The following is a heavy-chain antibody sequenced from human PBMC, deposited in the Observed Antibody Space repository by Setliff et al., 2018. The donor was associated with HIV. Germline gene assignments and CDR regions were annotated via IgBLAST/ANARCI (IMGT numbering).Heavy chain of an antibody. V-gene: IGHV1-18*01. J-gene: IGHJ4*02. Sequence: ASVKVSCKASGYTFTNYGISWVRQAPGQGLEWMGWISGYNGNTNYAQKFQGGVTMTTDTSTRTAYMELRSLRSDDTAVYYCARDSRSSIAPYNFDYWGQGTVVTVSS. CDR1: GYTFTNYG. D-gene: IGHD6-6*01. CDR2: ISGYNGNT. CDR3: ARDSRSSIAPYNFDY.